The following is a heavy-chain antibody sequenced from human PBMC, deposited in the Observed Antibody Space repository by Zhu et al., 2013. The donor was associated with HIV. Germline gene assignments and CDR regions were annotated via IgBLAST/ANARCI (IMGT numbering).Heavy chain of an antibody. V-gene: IGHV1-46*01. D-gene: IGHD3-3*01. CDR3: AREDAEGQYYDFWSGYYRGFDP. CDR1: GYTFTSYY. J-gene: IGHJ5*02. Sequence: QVQLVQSGAEVKKPGASVKVSCKASGYTFTSYYMHWVRQAPGQGLEWMGIINPSGGSTSYAQSFQGRVTMTRDTSTSTVYMELSSLRSEDTAVYYCAREDAEGQYYDFWSGYYRGFDPWGQGTLVTVSS. CDR2: INPSGGST.